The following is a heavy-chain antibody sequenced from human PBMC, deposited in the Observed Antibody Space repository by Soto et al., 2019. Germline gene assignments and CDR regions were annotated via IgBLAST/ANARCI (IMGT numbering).Heavy chain of an antibody. CDR2: LYWDDDK. CDR3: AHAGDYDLMTFDH. Sequence: QITLKESGPTLVRPAQTLTLTCDFSGFSLSTYHMGVAWIRQPPGQALEWLGLLYWDDDKRYSPSLKDRLAISNDTANNQVVLTITNIDPGDSATSCCAHAGDYDLMTFDHWGPGTLFTFSS. D-gene: IGHD4-17*01. V-gene: IGHV2-5*02. CDR1: GFSLSTYHMG. J-gene: IGHJ4*01.